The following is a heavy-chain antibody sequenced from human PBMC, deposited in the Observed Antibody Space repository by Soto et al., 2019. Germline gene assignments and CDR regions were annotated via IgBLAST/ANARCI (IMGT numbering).Heavy chain of an antibody. D-gene: IGHD6-13*01. V-gene: IGHV4-59*01. CDR3: ARVGQQLDLDY. J-gene: IGHJ4*02. CDR1: GGSISSYY. CDR2: IYYRGST. Sequence: QVQLQESGPGLVKPSETLSLTCTVSGGSISSYYWSWIRQPPGKGLEWIGYIYYRGSTNYNPSLKSRVTISVDTSKNQFSLKLSSVTAADTAVYYCARVGQQLDLDYWGQGTLVTVSS.